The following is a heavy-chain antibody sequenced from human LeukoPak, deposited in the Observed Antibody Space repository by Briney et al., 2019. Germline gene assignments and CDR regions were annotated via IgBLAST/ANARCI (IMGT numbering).Heavy chain of an antibody. CDR2: ISYDGSNK. D-gene: IGHD3-10*01. CDR3: AKDLWFGELSEYYFDY. J-gene: IGHJ4*02. V-gene: IGHV3-30*18. Sequence: PGGSLRLSCAASGFTFNSYGMHWVRQAPGKGLEWVAVISYDGSNKYYADSVKGRFTISRDNSKNTLYLQMNSLRAEDTAVYYCAKDLWFGELSEYYFDYWGQGTLVTVSS. CDR1: GFTFNSYG.